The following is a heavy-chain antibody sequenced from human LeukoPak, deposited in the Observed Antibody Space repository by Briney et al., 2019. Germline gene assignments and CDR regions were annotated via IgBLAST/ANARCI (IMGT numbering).Heavy chain of an antibody. V-gene: IGHV4-34*01. CDR1: GGSFSGYY. J-gene: IGHJ4*02. Sequence: SETLSLTCAVYGGSFSGYYWSWIRQPPGKGLEWIGEISHSGSTNYNPSLKSRVTISVDTSRNQFSLKLSSVTAADTAVYYCARPGAVAGTFDYWGQGTLVTVSS. CDR2: ISHSGST. D-gene: IGHD6-19*01. CDR3: ARPGAVAGTFDY.